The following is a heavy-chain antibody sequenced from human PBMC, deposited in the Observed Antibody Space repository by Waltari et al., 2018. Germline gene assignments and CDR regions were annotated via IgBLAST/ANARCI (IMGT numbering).Heavy chain of an antibody. CDR1: GYSIRTGYY. CDR3: ATQVGATYFDY. Sequence: QVQLQASGPGLVKPSATLSLTCPAAGYSIRTGYYWGWIRQPPGKGLEWIGSIYPSGSTYYNPSLKSRVTISVDTSKNQFSLKLSSVTAADTAVYYCATQVGATYFDYWGQGTLVTVSS. J-gene: IGHJ4*02. D-gene: IGHD1-26*01. V-gene: IGHV4-38-2*01. CDR2: IYPSGST.